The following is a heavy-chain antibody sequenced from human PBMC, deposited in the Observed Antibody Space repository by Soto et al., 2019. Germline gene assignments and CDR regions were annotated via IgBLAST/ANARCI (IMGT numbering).Heavy chain of an antibody. J-gene: IGHJ5*02. Sequence: ASVKVSCKVSGYTLTELSMHWVRQAPGKGLEWMGGFDPEDGETIYAQKLQGRVTMTEDTSTDTAYMELSSLRSEDTAVYYCATDPVPASGLRWFDPWGQGTLVTVSS. D-gene: IGHD2-2*01. CDR1: GYTLTELS. CDR3: ATDPVPASGLRWFDP. CDR2: FDPEDGET. V-gene: IGHV1-24*01.